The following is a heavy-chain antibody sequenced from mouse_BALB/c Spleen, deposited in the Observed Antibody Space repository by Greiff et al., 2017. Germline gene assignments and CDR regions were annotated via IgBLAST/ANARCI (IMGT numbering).Heavy chain of an antibody. CDR2: ISSGSSTI. Sequence: EVKLMESGGGLVQPGGSRKLSCAASGFTFSSFGMHWVRQAPEKGLEWVAYISSGSSTIYYADTVKGRFTISRDNPKNTLFLQMTSLRSEDTAMYYCARSLYGYGFAMDYWGQGTSVTVSS. CDR1: GFTFSSFG. J-gene: IGHJ4*01. D-gene: IGHD2-2*01. V-gene: IGHV5-17*02. CDR3: ARSLYGYGFAMDY.